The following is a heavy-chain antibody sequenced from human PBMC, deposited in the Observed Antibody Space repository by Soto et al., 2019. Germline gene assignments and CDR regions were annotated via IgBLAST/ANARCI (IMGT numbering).Heavy chain of an antibody. Sequence: EVQLLESGGGLVQAGGSLRLSCVGSGFGFDSYAMSWVRQAPGKGLEWVSGIGSSGGAIVYADSVRGRFTISRDNSSNALYLLMTSRRAGDTAVYYCAKALWFGESSHYFDYWGQGTLVTVSS. V-gene: IGHV3-23*01. CDR2: IGSSGGAI. D-gene: IGHD3-10*01. CDR3: AKALWFGESSHYFDY. CDR1: GFGFDSYA. J-gene: IGHJ4*02.